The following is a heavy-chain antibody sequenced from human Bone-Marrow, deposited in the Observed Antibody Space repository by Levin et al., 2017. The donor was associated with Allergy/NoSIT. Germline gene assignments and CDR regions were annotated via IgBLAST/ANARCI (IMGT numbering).Heavy chain of an antibody. V-gene: IGHV1-69*08. CDR1: GGTFNSYS. CDR2: IMPIPGTA. Sequence: SVKVSCRASGGTFNSYSISWVRQAPGHGLEWMGRIMPIPGTADYAQKFQGRVTITADSSTTTAYMELSSLRSDDTAVYYCAGGYSSGWYYYYMDVWGKGTTVTVSS. CDR3: AGGYSSGWYYYYMDV. D-gene: IGHD6-19*01. J-gene: IGHJ6*03.